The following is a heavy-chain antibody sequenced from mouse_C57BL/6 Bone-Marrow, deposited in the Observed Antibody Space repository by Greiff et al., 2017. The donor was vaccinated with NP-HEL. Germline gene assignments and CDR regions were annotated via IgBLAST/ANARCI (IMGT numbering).Heavy chain of an antibody. D-gene: IGHD4-1*01. CDR3: ARRPWDGGAMDY. V-gene: IGHV1-69*01. CDR2: IDPSDSYT. Sequence: QVQLQQPGAELVMPGASVKLSCKASGYTFTSYWMHWVKQRPGQGLEWIGEIDPSDSYTNYNQKFKGKSTLTVDKSSSTAYMPLSSLTSEDSAVYYCARRPWDGGAMDYWGQGTSVTVSS. J-gene: IGHJ4*01. CDR1: GYTFTSYW.